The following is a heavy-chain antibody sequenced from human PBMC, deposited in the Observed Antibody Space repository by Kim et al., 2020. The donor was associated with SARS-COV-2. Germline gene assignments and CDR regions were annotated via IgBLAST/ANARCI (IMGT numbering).Heavy chain of an antibody. CDR2: IYSSGSN. J-gene: IGHJ4*01. Sequence: SETLSLTCAVSGGSISSSNWRSWVRQPPGKRLGWIGEIYSSGSNNNNSFIKSLAITTVDKNKKKFLMMLSFVTAADTVEYYCARAEQTVEYSSSYCDYW. CDR1: GGSISSSNW. V-gene: IGHV4-4*02. CDR3: ARAEQTVEYSSSYCDY. D-gene: IGHD6-6*01.